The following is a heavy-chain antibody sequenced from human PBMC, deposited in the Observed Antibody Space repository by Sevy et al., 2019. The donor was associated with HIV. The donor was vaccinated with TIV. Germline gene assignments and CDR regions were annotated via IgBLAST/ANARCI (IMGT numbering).Heavy chain of an antibody. V-gene: IGHV3-30*18. CDR3: AKERGVPTVGYFDY. CDR2: ISYDGSNK. Sequence: GGSLRLSCAASGFTFSSYGMHWVRQAPGKGVEGVAVISYDGSNKYYADSVKGRFTISRDNSKNTLYLQMNSLRAEDTALYYCAKERGVPTVGYFDYWGQGTLVTVSS. D-gene: IGHD1-26*01. J-gene: IGHJ4*02. CDR1: GFTFSSYG.